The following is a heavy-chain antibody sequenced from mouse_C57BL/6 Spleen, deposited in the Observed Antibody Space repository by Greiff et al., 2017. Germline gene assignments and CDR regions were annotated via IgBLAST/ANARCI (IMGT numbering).Heavy chain of an antibody. D-gene: IGHD2-4*01. J-gene: IGHJ2*01. CDR3: ARGGDYDVDY. V-gene: IGHV1-69*01. CDR2: IDPSDSYT. Sequence: QVQLQQPGAELVMPGASVKLSCKASGYTFTSYWMHWVKQRPGQGLEWIGEIDPSDSYTNYNQKFKGKATLTVDKSSSTAYMQRSSLTAEASAVYYCARGGDYDVDYWGQGTTLTVSS. CDR1: GYTFTSYW.